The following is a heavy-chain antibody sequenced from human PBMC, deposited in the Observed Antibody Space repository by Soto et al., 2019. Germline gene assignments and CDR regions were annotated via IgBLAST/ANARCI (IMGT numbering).Heavy chain of an antibody. CDR2: ISGSGGST. CDR3: AKDGPPPPPYYYDNSGQTPDAFDI. D-gene: IGHD3-22*01. Sequence: GGSLRLSCAASGFTFSSYAMSWVRQAPGKGLEWVSAISGSGGSTYFADSVKGRFTISRDNSKNTLYLQMNSLRAEDTAVYYCAKDGPPPPPYYYDNSGQTPDAFDIWGQGTMVTVSS. J-gene: IGHJ3*02. V-gene: IGHV3-23*01. CDR1: GFTFSSYA.